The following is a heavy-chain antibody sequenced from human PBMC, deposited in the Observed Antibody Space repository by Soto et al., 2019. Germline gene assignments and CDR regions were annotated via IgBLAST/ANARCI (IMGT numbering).Heavy chain of an antibody. CDR2: IYYSGST. CDR1: GGSISSGGYY. D-gene: IGHD3-22*01. V-gene: IGHV4-31*03. J-gene: IGHJ4*02. CDR3: ARVLLQAYYYDSSGYRHIDY. Sequence: SETLSLTCTVSGGSISSGGYYWSWIRQHPGKGLEWIGYIYYSGSTYYNPSLKSRVTISVDTSKNQFSLKLSSVTAADTAVYYCARVLLQAYYYDSSGYRHIDYWGQGTLVTVSS.